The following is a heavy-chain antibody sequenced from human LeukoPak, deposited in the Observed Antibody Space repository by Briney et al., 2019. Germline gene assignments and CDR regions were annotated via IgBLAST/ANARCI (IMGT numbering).Heavy chain of an antibody. CDR3: ARHDGAMSDY. CDR2: IYYSGST. J-gene: IGHJ4*02. V-gene: IGHV4-39*01. Sequence: SQTLSLTCSVSGVSISSSSYYWGWIRQPPGKGLEWIGSIYYSGSTYYNPSLKSRVTISVDTSKNQFSLKLSSVTAADTAVYYCARHDGAMSDYWGQGTLVTVSS. D-gene: IGHD1-26*01. CDR1: GVSISSSSYY.